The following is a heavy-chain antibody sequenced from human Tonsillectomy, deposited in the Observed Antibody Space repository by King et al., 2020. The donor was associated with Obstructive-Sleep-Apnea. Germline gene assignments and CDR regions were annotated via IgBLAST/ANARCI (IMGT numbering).Heavy chain of an antibody. J-gene: IGHJ4*02. V-gene: IGHV3-23*04. CDR3: AKVALLYYFDY. D-gene: IGHD2-2*02. CDR1: GFTFSTYA. Sequence: VQLVESGGGLVQPGGSLRLSCAASGFTFSTYAMSLVRQAPGKGLEWVSTISGSGGSTYYADSVKGRFTISRDNSKNTLFLQINSLRAEDTAIYYCAKVALLYYFDYWGQGTLVTVSS. CDR2: ISGSGGST.